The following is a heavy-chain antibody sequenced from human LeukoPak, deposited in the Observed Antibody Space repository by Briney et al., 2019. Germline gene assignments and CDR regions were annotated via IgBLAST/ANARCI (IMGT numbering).Heavy chain of an antibody. D-gene: IGHD2-8*01. CDR2: IWYDGSKK. J-gene: IGHJ6*04. CDR1: GFTFSNHN. Sequence: GRSLRLSCAASGFTFSNHNMHWVRQAPGKGLEWVAVIWYDGSKKYYVDSVRGRFTISRDNSKNTLDLQMNGLRAEDTAVYYCARDRANEYDTYGMDVWGKGTTVTVSS. V-gene: IGHV3-33*01. CDR3: ARDRANEYDTYGMDV.